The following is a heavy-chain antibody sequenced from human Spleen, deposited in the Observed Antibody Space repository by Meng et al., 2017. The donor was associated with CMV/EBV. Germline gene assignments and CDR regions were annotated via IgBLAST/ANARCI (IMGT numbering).Heavy chain of an antibody. V-gene: IGHV4-59*01. CDR3: ARRALRYYFDY. Sequence: SETLSLTCSVSGGSISSYYWSWIRQPPGKGLEWIGYIYYSGSTNYNPSLKSRVTISVDTSKNQFSLKLSSVTAADTAVYYCARRALRYYFDYWGQGTLVTVS. J-gene: IGHJ4*02. CDR1: GGSISSYY. D-gene: IGHD4-17*01. CDR2: IYYSGST.